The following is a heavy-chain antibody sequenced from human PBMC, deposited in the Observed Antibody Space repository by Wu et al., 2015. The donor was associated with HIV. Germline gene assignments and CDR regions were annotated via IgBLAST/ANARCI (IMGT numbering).Heavy chain of an antibody. CDR2: INPHSSGT. D-gene: IGHD2-2*01. CDR1: GYRFIDHY. V-gene: IGHV1-2*02. J-gene: IGHJ5*02. Sequence: QVQVMQSGTEVKNPGASVRVSCKTSGYRFIDHYIHWVRQAPGQGLEWMGWINPHSSGTDYGPNYQGRLTITRDMSMNTVYMELSGLRSDDTAVYYCARASTGVIVPASMVWFSWFDTWGHGNPGHRL. CDR3: ARASTGVIVPASMVWFSWFDT.